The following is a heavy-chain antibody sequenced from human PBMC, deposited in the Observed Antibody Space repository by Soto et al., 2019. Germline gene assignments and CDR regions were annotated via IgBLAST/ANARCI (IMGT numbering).Heavy chain of an antibody. CDR1: GFTFSSYG. J-gene: IGHJ5*02. V-gene: IGHV3-7*03. CDR3: ARVDFWGGYVWFDP. D-gene: IGHD3-3*01. Sequence: GGSLRLSCAASGFTFSSYGMSWVRQATGKGLEWVANIKHAGSKKYYVDSVKGRFTISRDNAKNSLYLQMNSLRAEDTAVYYCARVDFWGGYVWFDPWGQGTLVTVSS. CDR2: IKHAGSKK.